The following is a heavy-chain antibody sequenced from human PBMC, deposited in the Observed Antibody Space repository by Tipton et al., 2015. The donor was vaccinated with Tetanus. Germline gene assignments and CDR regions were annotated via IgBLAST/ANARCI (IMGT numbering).Heavy chain of an antibody. CDR3: ARGVTMIVVVNYFDY. CDR1: GGSISSGDYF. Sequence: TLSLTCSVSGGSISSGDYFWSWIRQLPGKGLECLGNFHHSGSTYYDPSLKSRVTISVDTSGNLFSLKLSSVTAADTAVYYCARGVTMIVVVNYFDYWGQGILVTVSS. CDR2: FHHSGST. V-gene: IGHV4-30-4*08. J-gene: IGHJ4*02. D-gene: IGHD3-22*01.